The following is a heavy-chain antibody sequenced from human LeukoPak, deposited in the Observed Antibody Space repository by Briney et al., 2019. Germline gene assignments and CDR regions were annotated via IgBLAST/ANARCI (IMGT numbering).Heavy chain of an antibody. CDR3: ARDPYSGSFDY. CDR1: GFTFSSYG. J-gene: IGHJ4*02. V-gene: IGHV3-48*03. Sequence: PGGSLRLSCAASGFTFSSYGMNWVRQAPGKGLEWVSYISSSGSTIYYADSVKGRFTISRDNAKNSLYLQMNSLRAEDTAVYYCARDPYSGSFDYWGQGTLVTVSS. CDR2: ISSSGSTI. D-gene: IGHD1-26*01.